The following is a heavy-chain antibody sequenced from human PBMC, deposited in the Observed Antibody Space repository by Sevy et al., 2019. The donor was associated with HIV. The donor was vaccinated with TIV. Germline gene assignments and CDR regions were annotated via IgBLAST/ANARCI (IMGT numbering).Heavy chain of an antibody. CDR3: ARDRGPTYDILTGYLVPAYMDV. CDR1: GYTVTSYD. D-gene: IGHD3-9*01. Sequence: ASVKVSCKASGYTVTSYDISWVRQAPGQGLEWMGWISAYNGNTNYAQKVQGRVIMTTDTSTSTAYMELRSLRSDDTAVYYCARDRGPTYDILTGYLVPAYMDVWGKGTTVTVSS. V-gene: IGHV1-18*01. CDR2: ISAYNGNT. J-gene: IGHJ6*03.